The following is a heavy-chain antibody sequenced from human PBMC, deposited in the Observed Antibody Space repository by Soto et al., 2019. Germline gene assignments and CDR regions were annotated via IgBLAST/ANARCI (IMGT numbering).Heavy chain of an antibody. CDR1: GYTFTSYY. Sequence: ASVKVSCKASGYTFTSYYMHWVRQAPGQGLEWMGWINPNSGGTNYAQKFQGWVTMTRDTSISTAYMELSRLRSDDTAVYYCAREQSVHYYYHGMDVWGQGTKVTVSS. J-gene: IGHJ6*02. V-gene: IGHV1-2*04. D-gene: IGHD4-4*01. CDR3: AREQSVHYYYHGMDV. CDR2: INPNSGGT.